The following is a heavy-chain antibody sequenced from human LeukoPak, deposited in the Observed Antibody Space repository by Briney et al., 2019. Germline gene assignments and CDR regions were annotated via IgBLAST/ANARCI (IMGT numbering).Heavy chain of an antibody. CDR1: GGSISSYY. J-gene: IGHJ4*02. V-gene: IGHV4-59*01. CDR2: IYYSGST. D-gene: IGHD3-22*01. Sequence: SETLSLTCTVYGGSISSYYWSWIRQPPGKGLEWIGYIYYSGSTNYNPSLKSRVTISVDTSKNQFSLKLSSVTAADTAVYYCARDSGSSGLWGRGTLVTVSS. CDR3: ARDSGSSGL.